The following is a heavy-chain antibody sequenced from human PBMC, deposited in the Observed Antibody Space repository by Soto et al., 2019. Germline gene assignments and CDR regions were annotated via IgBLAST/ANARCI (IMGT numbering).Heavy chain of an antibody. Sequence: GGSLRLSCAASGFTFSSYAMHWVRQAPGKGLEWVAVMSYDGSNKYYADSVKGRFTIFRDNSKNTLYLQMNSLRAEDTAVYYCARDRGRYSSSSLDYYYYGMDVWGQGTTVTVSS. V-gene: IGHV3-30-3*01. CDR2: MSYDGSNK. D-gene: IGHD6-6*01. J-gene: IGHJ6*02. CDR1: GFTFSSYA. CDR3: ARDRGRYSSSSLDYYYYGMDV.